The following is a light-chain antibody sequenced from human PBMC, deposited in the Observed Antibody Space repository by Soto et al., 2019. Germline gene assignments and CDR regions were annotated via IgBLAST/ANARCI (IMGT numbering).Light chain of an antibody. Sequence: EVVLTQSPGTLSLSPGESATLSCRASQSLSSNYLAWYQQKPGQAPRLLVYGASSRATGIPDRFSGSGSGTHFTLTISRLEPEDFAVYYCQQYGGSPPNTFGQGTKLEIK. J-gene: IGKJ2*01. CDR2: GAS. CDR1: QSLSSNY. V-gene: IGKV3-20*01. CDR3: QQYGGSPPNT.